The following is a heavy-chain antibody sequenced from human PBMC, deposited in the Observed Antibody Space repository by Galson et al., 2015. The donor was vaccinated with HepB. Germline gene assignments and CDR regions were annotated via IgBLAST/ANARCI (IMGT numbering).Heavy chain of an antibody. CDR1: GFTFSSYG. CDR2: ISYDGSNK. D-gene: IGHD6-19*01. J-gene: IGHJ6*01. CDR3: AKDKQWLSYYYYGIDV. V-gene: IGHV3-30*18. Sequence: SLRLSCAASGFTFSSYGMHWVRQAPGKGLEWVAVISYDGSNKYYADSVKGRFTISRDNSKNTLYLQMNSLRAEDTAVYYCAKDKQWLSYYYYGIDVWGQGTTYTVSS.